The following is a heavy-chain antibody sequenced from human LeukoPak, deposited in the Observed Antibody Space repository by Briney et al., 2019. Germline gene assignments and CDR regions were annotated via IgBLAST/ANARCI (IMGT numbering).Heavy chain of an antibody. D-gene: IGHD1-26*01. CDR2: ISGSGGST. J-gene: IGHJ4*02. Sequence: SGGSLRLSCAASGFTFRSYAMSWVRQAPGKGLEWVSAISGSGGSTYYADSVKGRFTISRDNSKNTLYLQMNSLRAEDTAVYYCAKDTTARYYYFDYWGQGTLVTVSS. CDR3: AKDTTARYYYFDY. CDR1: GFTFRSYA. V-gene: IGHV3-23*01.